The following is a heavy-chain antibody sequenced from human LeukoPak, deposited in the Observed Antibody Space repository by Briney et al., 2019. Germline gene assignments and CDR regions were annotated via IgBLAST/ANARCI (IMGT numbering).Heavy chain of an antibody. V-gene: IGHV4-38-2*02. CDR1: GYAISSGYF. J-gene: IGHJ6*03. CDR2: IYHSGST. Sequence: SETLSLTCSVSGYAISSGYFWGWIRQPPGKGLEWIGTIYHSGSTYYNPSLKSRVTISVDTSKNQFSLKLSSVTAADTAVYYCARGVRGVITNYYYYYMDVWGKGTTVTVSS. D-gene: IGHD3-10*01. CDR3: ARGVRGVITNYYYYYMDV.